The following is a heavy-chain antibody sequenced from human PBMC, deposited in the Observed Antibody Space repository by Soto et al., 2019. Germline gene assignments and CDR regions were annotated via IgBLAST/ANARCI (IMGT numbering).Heavy chain of an antibody. J-gene: IGHJ4*02. V-gene: IGHV1-3*01. CDR2: INAGNGNT. CDR3: ARDYNWNYAGFDY. CDR1: GYTFTSYA. D-gene: IGHD1-7*01. Sequence: QVQLVQSGAEVKKPGASVKVSCKASGYTFTSYAMHWVRQAPGQRLEWMGWINAGNGNTKYSQKFQGRVTITRDTSASTAYMELSSLRSEDTAVYYCARDYNWNYAGFDYWGQGTLVTVSS.